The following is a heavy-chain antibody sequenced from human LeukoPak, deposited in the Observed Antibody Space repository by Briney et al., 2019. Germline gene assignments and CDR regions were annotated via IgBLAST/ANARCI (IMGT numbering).Heavy chain of an antibody. CDR1: GFTFSSYS. Sequence: PGGSLRLSCAASGFTFSSYSMNWVRQAPGKGLEWVSSISSSSSYIYYADLVKGRFTISRDNAKNSLYLQMNSLRAEDTAVYYCARGSGAMVILDYWGQGTLVTVSS. CDR3: ARGSGAMVILDY. V-gene: IGHV3-21*01. CDR2: ISSSSSYI. D-gene: IGHD5-18*01. J-gene: IGHJ4*02.